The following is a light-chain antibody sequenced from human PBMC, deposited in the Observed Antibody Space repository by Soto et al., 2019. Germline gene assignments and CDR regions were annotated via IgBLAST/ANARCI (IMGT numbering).Light chain of an antibody. V-gene: IGKV1-39*01. CDR1: QTISIF. CDR2: GAS. J-gene: IGKJ1*01. CDR3: QRSYGSPPWT. Sequence: DIQMTQSPSSLSASVGDRVTITCRASQTISIFLNWYQQKPGKAPKLLXYGASTLQSGVPSRFSGGGSGTDFTLTISRLQPEDFATYYCQRSYGSPPWTFGQGTKVDIK.